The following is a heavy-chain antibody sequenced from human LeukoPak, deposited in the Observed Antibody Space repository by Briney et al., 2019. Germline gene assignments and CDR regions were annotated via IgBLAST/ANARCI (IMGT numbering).Heavy chain of an antibody. D-gene: IGHD6-6*01. J-gene: IGHJ4*02. Sequence: GASVKVSCKASGYTFSSYSMNWVRQAPGKGLEWVSSISSSSSYIYYVDSVKGRFTISRDNAKNSLYLQMNSLRAEDTAVYYCAREGSLAARGDYWGQGTLVTVSS. CDR2: ISSSSSYI. CDR1: GYTFSSYS. CDR3: AREGSLAARGDY. V-gene: IGHV3-21*01.